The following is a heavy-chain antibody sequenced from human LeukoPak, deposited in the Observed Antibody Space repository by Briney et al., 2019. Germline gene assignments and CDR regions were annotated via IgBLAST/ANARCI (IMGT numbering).Heavy chain of an antibody. V-gene: IGHV3-21*01. Sequence: GGSLRLSCAASGFTVSSNYMSWVRQAPGKGLEWVSSISTTGSYIYYADSVKGRFTISRDNAKNSLYLQMNSLRAEDTAVYYCAGTEHYYYYGMDLWGQGTTVTVSS. CDR1: GFTVSSNY. J-gene: IGHJ6*02. CDR3: AGTEHYYYYGMDL. D-gene: IGHD1-1*01. CDR2: ISTTGSYI.